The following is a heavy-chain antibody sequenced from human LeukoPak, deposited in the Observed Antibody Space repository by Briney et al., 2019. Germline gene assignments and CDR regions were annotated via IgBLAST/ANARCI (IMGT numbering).Heavy chain of an antibody. J-gene: IGHJ4*02. V-gene: IGHV4-30-4*01. CDR2: IYYSGST. D-gene: IGHD3-22*01. Sequence: SETLSLTCTVSGGSISSGDYYWSWIRQPPGKGLEWIGYIYYSGSTYYNPSLKSRVTISVGTSKNQFSLKLSSVTAADTAVYYCASDLRYYYDSSGYYDYWGQGTLVTVSS. CDR1: GGSISSGDYY. CDR3: ASDLRYYYDSSGYYDY.